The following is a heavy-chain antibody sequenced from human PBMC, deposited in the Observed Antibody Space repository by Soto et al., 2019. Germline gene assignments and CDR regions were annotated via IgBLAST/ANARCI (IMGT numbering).Heavy chain of an antibody. CDR1: GFTFNTYG. J-gene: IGHJ4*02. CDR2: ISYDGSDK. CDR3: AKSPNFYCSSPNCYKYYFDY. D-gene: IGHD2-2*02. V-gene: IGHV3-30*18. Sequence: QAHLVESGGGVVQPGTSLRLSCAASGFTFNTYGMHWVRQAPGKGLEWVAVISYDGSDKFYADSVKGRFTISRDNSKNTLYLQMSSLRPEDTAIYYCAKSPNFYCSSPNCYKYYFDYWGQGTLVTVSS.